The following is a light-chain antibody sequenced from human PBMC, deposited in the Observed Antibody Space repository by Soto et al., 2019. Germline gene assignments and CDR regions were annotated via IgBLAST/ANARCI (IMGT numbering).Light chain of an antibody. CDR1: SSDVGSYNL. CDR2: EVS. J-gene: IGLJ7*01. Sequence: QSALTQPASVSGSPGQSITISCTGTSSDVGSYNLVSWYQQHPTKAPKLMIYEVSKRPSGVSNRFSGSKSDHTASLTISGLEAEDEADAYCCSYAGSSTLAVFGGGTQLTVL. CDR3: CSYAGSSTLAV. V-gene: IGLV2-23*02.